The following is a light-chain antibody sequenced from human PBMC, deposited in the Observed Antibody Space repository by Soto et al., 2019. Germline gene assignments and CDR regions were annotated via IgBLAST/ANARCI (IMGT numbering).Light chain of an antibody. CDR1: QGISSY. Sequence: DIQLTQSPSFLSASVGDRVTITCRASQGISSYLAWYQQKPGKAPNLLIYAASTLQSGVPSRFSGSGSGTEFTLTISSLQPEDFATYYCQHLNSYPLSFGPGTKVDIK. CDR2: AAS. CDR3: QHLNSYPLS. V-gene: IGKV1-9*01. J-gene: IGKJ3*01.